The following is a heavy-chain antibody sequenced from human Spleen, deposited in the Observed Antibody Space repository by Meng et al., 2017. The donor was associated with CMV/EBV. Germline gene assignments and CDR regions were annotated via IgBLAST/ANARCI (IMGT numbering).Heavy chain of an antibody. J-gene: IGHJ3*02. CDR1: GFTFSSYG. V-gene: IGHV3-30*02. Sequence: GGSLRLSCAASGFTFSSYGMHWVRQAPGKGLEWVAFIRYDGSNKYYADSVKGRFTISRDNSKNTLYLQMNSLRAEDTAVYYCAKDWQYQLLWGADAFDIWGQGTMVTVSS. CDR2: IRYDGSNK. D-gene: IGHD2-2*01. CDR3: AKDWQYQLLWGADAFDI.